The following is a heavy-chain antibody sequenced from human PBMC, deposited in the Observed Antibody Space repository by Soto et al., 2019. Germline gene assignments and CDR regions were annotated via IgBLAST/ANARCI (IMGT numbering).Heavy chain of an antibody. CDR2: ISYDGSNK. V-gene: IGHV3-30*03. D-gene: IGHD2-2*01. CDR3: ATLARGRVPAAQNWFDP. Sequence: QVQLVESGGGVVQPGRSLRLSCAASGFTFSSYGMHWVRQAPGKGLEWVAVISYDGSNKYYADSVKGRFTLSRDNSKTPLYLQMNSLRAEATAVYYCATLARGRVPAAQNWFDPWGQGTLVTVSS. J-gene: IGHJ5*02. CDR1: GFTFSSYG.